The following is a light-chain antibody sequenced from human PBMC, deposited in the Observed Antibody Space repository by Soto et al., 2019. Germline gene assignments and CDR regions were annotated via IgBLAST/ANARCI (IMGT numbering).Light chain of an antibody. CDR2: AAS. CDR1: QSISSY. CDR3: QQSYSTPRS. Sequence: DIQMTQSPSSLSASVGDRVTITFRASQSISSYLNWYQQKPGKAPKLLIYAASSLQSGVPSRFSGSGSGTDFTLTISSLQPEDFATYYCQQSYSTPRSFGQGTRLEI. J-gene: IGKJ5*01. V-gene: IGKV1-39*01.